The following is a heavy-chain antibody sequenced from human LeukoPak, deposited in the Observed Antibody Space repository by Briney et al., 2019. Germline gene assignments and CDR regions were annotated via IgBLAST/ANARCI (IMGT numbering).Heavy chain of an antibody. D-gene: IGHD2-2*01. CDR1: GGSISSGGYF. Sequence: SETLSLTCTVSGGSISSGGYFWSWIRQHPGMGLEWIGYIYYSGSTHYNPSLRSRVSISLDTSKNQFSLKLSSVTAADTAVYYCARDCSRSRCPDYWGQGTLVTVSS. CDR2: IYYSGST. V-gene: IGHV4-31*03. J-gene: IGHJ4*02. CDR3: ARDCSRSRCPDY.